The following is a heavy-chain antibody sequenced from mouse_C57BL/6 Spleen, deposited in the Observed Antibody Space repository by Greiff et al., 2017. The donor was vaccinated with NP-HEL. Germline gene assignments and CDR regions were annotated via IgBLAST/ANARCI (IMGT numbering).Heavy chain of an antibody. CDR2: INPSTGGT. D-gene: IGHD2-5*01. V-gene: IGHV1-42*01. J-gene: IGHJ2*01. CDR3: ARSDSNYGY. Sequence: EVQLQQSGPELVKPGASVKISCKASGYSFTGYYMNWVKQSPEKSLEWIGEINPSTGGTTYNQKFKAKATLTVDKSSSTAYMQLKSLTSEDSAVYYCARSDSNYGYWGQGTTLTVSS. CDR1: GYSFTGYY.